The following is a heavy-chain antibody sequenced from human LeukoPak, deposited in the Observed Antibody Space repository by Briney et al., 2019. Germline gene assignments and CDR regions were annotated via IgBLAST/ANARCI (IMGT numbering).Heavy chain of an antibody. V-gene: IGHV4-34*01. J-gene: IGHJ4*02. CDR1: GGSFSGYY. D-gene: IGHD2-15*01. Sequence: SETLSLTCAVYGGSFSGYYWSWIRQPPGKGLEWIGEINHSGSTYYNPSLKSRVTISVDTSKNQFSLKLSSVTAADTAVYYCARQSGGSYYLLYWGQGTLVTVSS. CDR2: INHSGST. CDR3: ARQSGGSYYLLY.